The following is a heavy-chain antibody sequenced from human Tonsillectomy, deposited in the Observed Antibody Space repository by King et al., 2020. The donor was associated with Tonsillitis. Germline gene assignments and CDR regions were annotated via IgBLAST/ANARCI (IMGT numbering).Heavy chain of an antibody. Sequence: QLQESGPGLVKPSQTLSLTCSVSGGSISSGSYYCSWIRQPAGKGLEWIGRIYTSGSTNYNPSLKSRVTMSVDTSKNQFSLKLSSVTAADTAVYYCATTTTPVEGGYLDYWGQGTLVTVSS. J-gene: IGHJ4*02. CDR3: ATTTTPVEGGYLDY. CDR1: GGSISSGSYY. D-gene: IGHD3-16*01. V-gene: IGHV4-61*02. CDR2: IYTSGST.